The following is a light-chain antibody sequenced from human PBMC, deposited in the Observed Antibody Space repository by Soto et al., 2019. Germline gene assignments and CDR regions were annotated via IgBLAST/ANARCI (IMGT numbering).Light chain of an antibody. Sequence: AIRMTQSPSSLSASTGDRVTIPCRASQGISSYLAWYQQKPGKAPKLLIYAASTLQSGVPSRFSGSGSGTDFTLTISRLEPEDFAVYYCQQYGTTPRTFGQGTKVDI. CDR2: AAS. V-gene: IGKV1-8*01. CDR3: QQYGTTPRT. CDR1: QGISSY. J-gene: IGKJ1*01.